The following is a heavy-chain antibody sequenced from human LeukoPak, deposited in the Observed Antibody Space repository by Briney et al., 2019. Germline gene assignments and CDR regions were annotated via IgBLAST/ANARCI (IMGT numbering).Heavy chain of an antibody. V-gene: IGHV4-61*02. CDR1: GGSISSGSYY. CDR3: ARAGIVATADAFDI. CDR2: IYTSGST. D-gene: IGHD5-12*01. Sequence: TLSLTCTVSGGSISSGSYYWSWIRQPAVKGLEWIGRIYTSGSTNYNPSLKSRVTISVDTSKNQFSLKLSSVTAADTAVYYCARAGIVATADAFDIWGQGTMVTVSS. J-gene: IGHJ3*02.